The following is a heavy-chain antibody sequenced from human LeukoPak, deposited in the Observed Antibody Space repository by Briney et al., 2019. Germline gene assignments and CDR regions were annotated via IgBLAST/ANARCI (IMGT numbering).Heavy chain of an antibody. CDR2: IYTSGST. CDR3: ARARGYCSSTSCSWDLDY. J-gene: IGHJ4*02. D-gene: IGHD2-2*01. Sequence: SETLSLTCTVSGGSISSYYWSWIRQPAGKGLEWIGRIYTSGSTNYNPSLKSQVTMSVDTSKNQFSLKLSSVTAADTAVYYCARARGYCSSTSCSWDLDYWGQGTLVTVSS. V-gene: IGHV4-4*07. CDR1: GGSISSYY.